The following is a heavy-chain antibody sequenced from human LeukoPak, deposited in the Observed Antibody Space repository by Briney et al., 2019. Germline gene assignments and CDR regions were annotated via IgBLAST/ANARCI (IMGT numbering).Heavy chain of an antibody. D-gene: IGHD6-13*01. V-gene: IGHV4-4*09. CDR3: TRALYSSRLDY. CDR1: GGSISSYY. J-gene: IGHJ4*02. Sequence: KPSETQSLTCTVSGGSISSYYWSWIRQPPGKGLEWIGYIYTSGSTNYNPSLKSRVTISVDTSKNQFSLKLSSVTAADTAVYYCTRALYSSRLDYWGQGTLVTVSS. CDR2: IYTSGST.